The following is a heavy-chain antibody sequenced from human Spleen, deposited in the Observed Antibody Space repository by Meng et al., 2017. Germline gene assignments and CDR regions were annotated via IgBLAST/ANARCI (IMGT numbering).Heavy chain of an antibody. J-gene: IGHJ4*02. CDR3: ARGKGAAAGSYGVFDC. CDR2: ISYSGST. Sequence: QVQLQESGPGLVKPSQTLSLTCSVSGGSISSGDSYWSWIRQPPGKGLEWIGYISYSGSTGYNPSLKSRVTISADMSKNQFSLEMSSVTAADTAVYYCARGKGAAAGSYGVFDCWGQGTLVTVSS. V-gene: IGHV4-30-4*01. CDR1: GGSISSGDSY. D-gene: IGHD6-13*01.